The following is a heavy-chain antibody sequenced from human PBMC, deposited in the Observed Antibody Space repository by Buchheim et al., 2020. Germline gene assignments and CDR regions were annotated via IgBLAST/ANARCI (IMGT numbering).Heavy chain of an antibody. V-gene: IGHV3-23*01. CDR2: ISGSGGST. J-gene: IGHJ4*02. CDR1: GFTFSSYA. CDR3: AKDGSPYYDFWSGAAPRFDY. D-gene: IGHD3-3*01. Sequence: EVQLLESGGGLVQPGGSLRLSCAASGFTFSSYAMSWVRQAPGKGLEWVSAISGSGGSTYYADSVKGRFTISRDNSKNKLYLQMNSLRAEDTAVYYCAKDGSPYYDFWSGAAPRFDYWGQGTL.